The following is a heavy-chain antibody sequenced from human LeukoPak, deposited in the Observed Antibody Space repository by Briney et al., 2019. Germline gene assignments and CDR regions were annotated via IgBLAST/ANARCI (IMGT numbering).Heavy chain of an antibody. D-gene: IGHD2-15*01. CDR3: ARAAEWVGAFDI. J-gene: IGHJ3*02. CDR1: GFPFSNYA. CDR2: ISGSDCST. Sequence: HTGGSLRLPCSASGFPFSNYAMSWVREAPGKGLKWVSSISGSDCSTYYADSKKGRSTVSRDNSKTTQYLQINSLRAEAVAVYYCARAAEWVGAFDIWGQGTMVTVSS. V-gene: IGHV3-23*01.